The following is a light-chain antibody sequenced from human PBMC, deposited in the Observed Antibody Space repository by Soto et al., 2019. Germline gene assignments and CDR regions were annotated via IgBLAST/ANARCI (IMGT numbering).Light chain of an antibody. CDR1: QSISSY. J-gene: IGKJ1*01. V-gene: IGKV3-11*01. Sequence: EIVLTQSPATLSLSPGEGATLSCRASQSISSYLAWYQQKPGQAPRLLIYDASNRATGIPARFSGSGSGTDFTLTISTLESADFAVYYCQQLSNWPWTFGQGTKVEIK. CDR3: QQLSNWPWT. CDR2: DAS.